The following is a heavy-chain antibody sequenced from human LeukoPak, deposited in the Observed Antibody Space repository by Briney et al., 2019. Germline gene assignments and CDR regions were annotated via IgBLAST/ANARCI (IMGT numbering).Heavy chain of an antibody. CDR1: GFIFSSYA. V-gene: IGHV3-23*01. CDR2: ISGSGGST. CDR3: AKAPRDKYYYDSSGYYYFDY. Sequence: GGSLRLSCAASGFIFSSYAMSWVRQAPGKGLEWVSAISGSGGSTYYADSVKGRFTISRDNSKNTLYLQMNSLRAEDTAVYYCAKAPRDKYYYDSSGYYYFDYWGQGTLVTVSS. D-gene: IGHD3-22*01. J-gene: IGHJ4*02.